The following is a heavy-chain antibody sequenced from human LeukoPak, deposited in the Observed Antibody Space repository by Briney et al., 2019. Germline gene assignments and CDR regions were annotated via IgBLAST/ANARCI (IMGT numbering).Heavy chain of an antibody. CDR2: INHSGST. V-gene: IGHV4-4*02. CDR1: GGSISSNNW. Sequence: PSETLSLTCAVSGGSISSNNWWGWVRQPPGKGLEWIGEINHSGSTNYNPSLKSRVTISVDTSKNQFSLKLSSVTAADTAVYYCARWRPGPLTRLLWYNWFDPWGQGTLVTVSS. D-gene: IGHD2-21*01. J-gene: IGHJ5*02. CDR3: ARWRPGPLTRLLWYNWFDP.